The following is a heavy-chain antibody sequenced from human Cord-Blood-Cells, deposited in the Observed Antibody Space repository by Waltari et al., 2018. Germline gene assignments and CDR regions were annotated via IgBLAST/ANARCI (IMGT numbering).Heavy chain of an antibody. V-gene: IGHV1-2*04. CDR2: INPNRGGT. CDR1: GYTFTGYY. CDR3: AREQGDLDAFDI. J-gene: IGHJ3*02. Sequence: QVQLVQSGAEVKKPGASVKVSCKASGYTFTGYYMHWVRQAPGQGLEWMGWINPNRGGTNYAQKLQGWVTMTRDTSISTAYMELSRLRSDDTAVDYCAREQGDLDAFDIWGQGTMVTVSS. D-gene: IGHD3-16*01.